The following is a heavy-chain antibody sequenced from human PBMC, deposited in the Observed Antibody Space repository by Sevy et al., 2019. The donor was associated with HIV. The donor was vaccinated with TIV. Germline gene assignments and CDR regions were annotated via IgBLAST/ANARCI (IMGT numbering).Heavy chain of an antibody. Sequence: GGSLRLSCAASGFTFNTHAMHWVRQAPGKGLEWVALISYDGIIKYYADSVKGRLTISRDNSKNTRSLQMNSLRVEDTAVYYCAREGGYTSAWSPGNLWGQGTLVTVSS. J-gene: IGHJ4*02. D-gene: IGHD6-19*01. CDR2: ISYDGIIK. V-gene: IGHV3-30*04. CDR1: GFTFNTHA. CDR3: AREGGYTSAWSPGNL.